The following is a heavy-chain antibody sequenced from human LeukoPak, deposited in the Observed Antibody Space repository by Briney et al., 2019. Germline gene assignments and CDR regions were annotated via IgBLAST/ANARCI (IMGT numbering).Heavy chain of an antibody. CDR3: AQTTAYYYYMDV. CDR1: GYTFTSYG. D-gene: IGHD4-11*01. Sequence: GASVKVSCKASGYTFTSYGISWVRQAPGQGLEWMGWISAYSGNTNYAQKLQGRVTMTTDTSTSTAYMELRSLRSDDTAVYYCAQTTAYYYYMDVWGKGTTVTVSS. CDR2: ISAYSGNT. V-gene: IGHV1-18*01. J-gene: IGHJ6*03.